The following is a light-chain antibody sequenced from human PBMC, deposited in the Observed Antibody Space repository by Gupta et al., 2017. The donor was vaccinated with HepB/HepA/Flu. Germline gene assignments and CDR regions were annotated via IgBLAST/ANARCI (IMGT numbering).Light chain of an antibody. CDR1: QDIGIA. CDR3: QQYYSYPRT. V-gene: IGKV1-8*01. CDR2: AAS. J-gene: IGKJ1*01. Sequence: ATPMTQPPCPFFASPGDIVTITCRASQDIGIALAWYQQKPGKAPNLLIHAASTLHSGVPSRFSGSGSGTEFTLTISRLQSEDFATFYCQQYYSYPRTFGQGTKVEVK.